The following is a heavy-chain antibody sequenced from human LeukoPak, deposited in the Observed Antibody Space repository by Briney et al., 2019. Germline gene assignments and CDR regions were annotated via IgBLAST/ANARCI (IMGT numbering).Heavy chain of an antibody. CDR1: GFTFSDYW. CDR3: ANSGWTYNRFDP. CDR2: IKTDGSDK. V-gene: IGHV3-7*03. Sequence: GGSLRLSCAASGFTFSDYWMTWVRQAPGKGLEWVANIKTDGSDKSYVDSVKGRFTISRDNSKNTLYLQMNSLRAEDTAVYYCANSGWTYNRFDPWGQGTLVTVSS. J-gene: IGHJ5*02. D-gene: IGHD6-19*01.